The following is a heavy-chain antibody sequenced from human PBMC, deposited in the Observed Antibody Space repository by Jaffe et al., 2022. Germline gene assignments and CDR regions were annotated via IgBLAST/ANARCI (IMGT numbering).Heavy chain of an antibody. J-gene: IGHJ1*01. CDR1: GFTFSSYG. D-gene: IGHD3-16*01. V-gene: IGHV3-30*02. CDR3: AQRGILAGLQY. Sequence: QVQLVESGGGVVQPGGSLRLSCVVSGFTFSSYGMHWVRQAPGKGLEWLSFISYDEKNIHYVDSVKGRFIISRDNSNNTLFLQMNSLRVDDTAMYFCAQRGILAGLQYWGQGTRVIVSS. CDR2: ISYDEKNI.